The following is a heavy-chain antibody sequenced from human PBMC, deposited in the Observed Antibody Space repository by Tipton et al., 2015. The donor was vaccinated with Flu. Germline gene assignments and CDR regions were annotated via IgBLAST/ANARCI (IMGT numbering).Heavy chain of an antibody. CDR1: GFTFSSYG. CDR2: IWYDGSNK. J-gene: IGHJ4*02. CDR3: ARVDLSGSYTADY. V-gene: IGHV3-33*01. Sequence: SLRLSCAASGFTFSSYGMHWVRQAPGKGLEWVAVIWYDGSNKYYADSVKGRFTISRDNSKNTLYLQMNSLRAEDTAVYYCARVDLSGSYTADYWGQGTLVTVSS. D-gene: IGHD1-26*01.